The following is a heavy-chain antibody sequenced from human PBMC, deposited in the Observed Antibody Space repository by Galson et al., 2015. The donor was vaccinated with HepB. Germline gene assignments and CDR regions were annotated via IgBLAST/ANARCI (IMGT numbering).Heavy chain of an antibody. J-gene: IGHJ4*02. CDR1: GFTLSGYD. CDR3: VKSRGNGGGYDFFFDY. D-gene: IGHD5-12*01. V-gene: IGHV3-30*18. CDR2: TSFDGDKA. Sequence: SLRLSCAASGFTLSGYDMHWVRQAPGKGLEWVAVTSFDGDKAYYADSVKGRFTISRDNSRNTLYLQVISLRVADTAVYYCVKSRGNGGGYDFFFDYWGQGTLVTVSS.